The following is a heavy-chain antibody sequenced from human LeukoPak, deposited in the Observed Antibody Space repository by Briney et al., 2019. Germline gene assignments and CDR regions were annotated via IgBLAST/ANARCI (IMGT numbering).Heavy chain of an antibody. Sequence: SETLSLTCAVYGGSFSGYYWSWIRQPPGKGLEWIGEINHSGSTNYNPSLKSRVTISVDTSKNQFSLKLSSVTAADTAVYYCARGWQWLFYLDYWGQGTLVTVSS. D-gene: IGHD6-19*01. CDR2: INHSGST. CDR1: GGSFSGYY. CDR3: ARGWQWLFYLDY. V-gene: IGHV4-34*01. J-gene: IGHJ4*02.